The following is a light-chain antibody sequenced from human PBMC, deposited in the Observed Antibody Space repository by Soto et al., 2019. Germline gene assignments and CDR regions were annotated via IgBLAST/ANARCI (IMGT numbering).Light chain of an antibody. V-gene: IGKV3-20*01. CDR3: HQYDSWT. CDR2: GAS. Sequence: EIVLTQSPGTLSLSPGERATLSCRASQSVSNNYLAWYPQKPGQAPRLLIYGASSRATGIPDRFSGSGSGTDFTLTISRMEPEDFAVYYCHQYDSWTFGQGTKVDIK. J-gene: IGKJ1*01. CDR1: QSVSNNY.